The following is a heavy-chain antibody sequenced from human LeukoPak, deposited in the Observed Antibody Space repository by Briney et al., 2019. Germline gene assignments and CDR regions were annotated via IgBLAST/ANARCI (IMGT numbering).Heavy chain of an antibody. CDR3: ARVSGYGRRSAFDI. CDR1: GDSVSSNSAA. V-gene: IGHV6-1*01. D-gene: IGHD5-12*01. Sequence: SQTLSLTCAISGDSVSSNSAAWNCIRQSPSRGLECLGRTYYRSKWYNDYAVSVESRITINPDTSKNQFSLQLNSVTPEDTAVYYCARVSGYGRRSAFDIWGQGTMVTVSS. CDR2: TYYRSKWYN. J-gene: IGHJ3*02.